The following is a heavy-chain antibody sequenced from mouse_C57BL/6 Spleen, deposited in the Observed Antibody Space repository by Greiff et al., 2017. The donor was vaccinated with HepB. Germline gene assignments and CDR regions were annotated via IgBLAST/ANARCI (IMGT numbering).Heavy chain of an antibody. J-gene: IGHJ1*03. CDR1: GFTFTDYY. V-gene: IGHV7-3*01. D-gene: IGHD2-4*01. Sequence: DVKLVESGGGLVQPGGSLSLSCAASGFTFTDYYMSWVRQPPGKALEWLGFIRNKANGYTTEYSASVKGRFTISRDNSQSILYLQMNALRAEDSATYYCARSMITDWYFDVWGTGTTVTVSS. CDR3: ARSMITDWYFDV. CDR2: IRNKANGYTT.